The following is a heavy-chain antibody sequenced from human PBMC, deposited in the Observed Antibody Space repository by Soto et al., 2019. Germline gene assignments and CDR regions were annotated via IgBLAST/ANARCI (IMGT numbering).Heavy chain of an antibody. CDR3: AREITMIHDAED. V-gene: IGHV4-39*02. Sequence: SETLSLTCTVSGDSIISSDFYWGWIRQPPGKGLEWIGSIYYSGSTYYNPSLKSRVTISVDTSKNQFSLKLSSVTAADTAVYYCAREITMIHDAEDWGQGTLVTVYS. CDR1: GDSIISSDFY. J-gene: IGHJ1*01. D-gene: IGHD3-22*01. CDR2: IYYSGST.